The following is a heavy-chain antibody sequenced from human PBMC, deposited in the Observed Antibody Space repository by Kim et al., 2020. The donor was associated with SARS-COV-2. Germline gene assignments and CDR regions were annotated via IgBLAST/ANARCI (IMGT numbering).Heavy chain of an antibody. D-gene: IGHD3-10*01. J-gene: IGHJ6*02. CDR1: GFTFSSYA. CDR2: ISGSGGST. V-gene: IGHV3-23*01. Sequence: GGSLRLSCAASGFTFSSYAMRWVRQAPGKGLEWVSAISGSGGSTYYADSVKGRFTISRDNSKNTLYLQMNSLRAEDTAVYYCASPGAIVRVTMYVWGHGTTGTVS. CDR3: ASPGAIVRVTMYV.